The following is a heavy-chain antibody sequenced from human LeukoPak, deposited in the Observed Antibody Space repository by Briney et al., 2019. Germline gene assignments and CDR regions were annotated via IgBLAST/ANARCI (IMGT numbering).Heavy chain of an antibody. CDR1: GFTFSTYS. J-gene: IGHJ1*01. CDR2: ISSSSNYI. Sequence: GGSLRLSCAASGFTFSTYSMNLVRQAPGKGLEWVSSISSSSNYIYYADSVKGRFSISRDDAKNLLFLQMNGLRVEDTAVYYCARDMTTATTCYLEHWGQGTLVTVSS. D-gene: IGHD4-17*01. V-gene: IGHV3-21*06. CDR3: ARDMTTATTCYLEH.